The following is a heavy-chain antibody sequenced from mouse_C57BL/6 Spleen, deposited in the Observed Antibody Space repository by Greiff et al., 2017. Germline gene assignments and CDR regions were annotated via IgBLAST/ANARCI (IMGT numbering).Heavy chain of an antibody. CDR2: IDPETGGT. V-gene: IGHV1-15*01. Sequence: VQLQQSGAELVRPGASVTLSCKASGYTFTDYEMHWVKQTPVHGLEWIGAIDPETGGTAYNQKFKGKAILTADKSYSTAYMELRSLTSEDSAVDYCTRKGAYDYDFDYWGQGTTLTVSS. CDR3: TRKGAYDYDFDY. CDR1: GYTFTDYE. D-gene: IGHD2-4*01. J-gene: IGHJ2*01.